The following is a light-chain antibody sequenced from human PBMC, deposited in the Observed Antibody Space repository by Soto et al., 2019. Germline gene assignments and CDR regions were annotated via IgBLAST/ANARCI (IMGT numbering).Light chain of an antibody. CDR2: GAS. Sequence: EIVLTQSPGTLSLSPGERATLSCRASQSVSSTYLAWYQQKVGQAHRLLIYGASSRATAIPDRFSGSGSGTDFTLTISILEPEDFAVYYCQQYGSSPMYTFGQGTKLEIK. V-gene: IGKV3-20*01. CDR3: QQYGSSPMYT. CDR1: QSVSSTY. J-gene: IGKJ2*01.